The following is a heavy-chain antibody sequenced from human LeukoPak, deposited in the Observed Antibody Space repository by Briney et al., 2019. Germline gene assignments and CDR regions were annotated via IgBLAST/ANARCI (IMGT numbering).Heavy chain of an antibody. CDR2: LFSGGSL. Sequence: GGSLRLSCAASGFSVSNYDMSWVRQAPGKGLEWVSFLFSGGSLYSADSVEGRFTISRDKAKNALYLQMNSPRVDDTAVYYCARDHGFGYWGQGTRVTVSS. CDR1: GFSVSNYD. CDR3: ARDHGFGY. J-gene: IGHJ4*02. V-gene: IGHV3-53*01.